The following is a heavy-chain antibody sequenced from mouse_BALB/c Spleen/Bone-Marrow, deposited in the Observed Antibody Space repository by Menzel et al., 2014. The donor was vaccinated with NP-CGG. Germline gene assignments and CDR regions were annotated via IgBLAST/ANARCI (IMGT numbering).Heavy chain of an antibody. CDR1: GYTFSTYW. V-gene: IGHV1-9*01. D-gene: IGHD1-1*01. CDR2: ILPGNGNT. J-gene: IGHJ2*01. CDR3: ARHGSSGFDY. Sequence: QVQLQQSGAELMKPGASVKISCKATGYTFSTYWIEWVKQRPGHGLEWIGEILPGNGNTDYNEKFKGKATFTADTSSNTAYMQLSSLTSEDSAVFYCARHGSSGFDYWGQGTALTVPS.